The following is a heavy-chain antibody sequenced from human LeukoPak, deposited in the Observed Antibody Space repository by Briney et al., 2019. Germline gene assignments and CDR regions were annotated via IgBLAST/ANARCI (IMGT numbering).Heavy chain of an antibody. J-gene: IGHJ5*02. CDR2: ISYDGSNK. V-gene: IGHV3-30-3*01. CDR1: GFTFSSYA. Sequence: GGSLRLSCAASGFTFSSYAMHWVRQAPGKGPEWVAVISYDGSNKYYADSVKGRFTISRDNSKNTLYLQMNGLRAEDTAVYYCARDQTRYGENWFDPWGQGTLVTVSS. D-gene: IGHD4-17*01. CDR3: ARDQTRYGENWFDP.